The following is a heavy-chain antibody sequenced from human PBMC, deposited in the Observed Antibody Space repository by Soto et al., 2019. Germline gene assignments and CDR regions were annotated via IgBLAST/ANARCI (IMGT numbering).Heavy chain of an antibody. CDR3: AREETARITMIVVVIYGTDV. V-gene: IGHV1-2*02. D-gene: IGHD3-22*01. J-gene: IGHJ6*02. CDR1: GYTFTGYY. CDR2: INPNSGGT. Sequence: GASVKVSCKASGYTFTGYYMHWVRQAPGQGLEWMGWINPNSGGTNYAQKFQGRVTMTRDTSISTAYMELSRLRSDDTAVYYCAREETARITMIVVVIYGTDVWGQGTTVTVSS.